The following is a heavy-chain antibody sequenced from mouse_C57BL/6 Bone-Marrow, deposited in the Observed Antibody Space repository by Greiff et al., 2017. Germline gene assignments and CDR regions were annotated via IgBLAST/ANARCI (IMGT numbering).Heavy chain of an antibody. CDR3: TRRAYYSNFDY. V-gene: IGHV6-6*01. CDR1: GFTFSDAW. CDR2: IRNKDNNHAT. D-gene: IGHD2-5*01. J-gene: IGHJ2*01. Sequence: EVMLVESGGGLVQPGGSMKLSCAASGFTFSDAWMDWVRQSPEKGLEWVAEIRNKDNNHATYYAESVKGRFTISRDDSKSSVYLQMNSLRAEETGIYYCTRRAYYSNFDYWGQGTTLTVSS.